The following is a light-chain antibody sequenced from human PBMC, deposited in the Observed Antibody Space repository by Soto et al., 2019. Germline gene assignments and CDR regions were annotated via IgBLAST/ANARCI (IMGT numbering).Light chain of an antibody. CDR2: KAS. CDR1: QSISSW. Sequence: DIQMTQSPSTLSASVGDRVTITCRASQSISSWLAWYQQKPGKAPKLLIYKASSLESGVPSRFRGSGSGTEFTLTISSLQPDDFATYYCQQYNSYWTVGQGTKVDIK. J-gene: IGKJ1*01. V-gene: IGKV1-5*03. CDR3: QQYNSYWT.